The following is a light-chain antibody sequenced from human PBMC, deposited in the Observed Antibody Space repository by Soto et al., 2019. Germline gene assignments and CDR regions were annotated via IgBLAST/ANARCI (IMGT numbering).Light chain of an antibody. CDR3: QHYNSYSEA. Sequence: DIHMTQSPSTLSGSLGDGVTITCRASQTISSWLAWYQQKPGKAPKLLIYKASTLKSGVPSRFSGSGSGTEFTLTISSLQPDDFATYYCQHYNSYSEAFGQGTKVDI. CDR1: QTISSW. V-gene: IGKV1-5*03. J-gene: IGKJ1*01. CDR2: KAS.